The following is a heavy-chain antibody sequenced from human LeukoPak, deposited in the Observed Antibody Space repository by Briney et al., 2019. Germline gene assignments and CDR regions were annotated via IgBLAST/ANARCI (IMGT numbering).Heavy chain of an antibody. Sequence: ASVKVSCKASGGTFSSYAISWVRQAPGQGLEWMGWISAYNGNTNYAQKLQGRVTMTTDTSTSTAYMELRSLRSDDTAVYYCARTRVDIVATYYFDYWGQGTLVTVSS. CDR2: ISAYNGNT. CDR1: GGTFSSYA. J-gene: IGHJ4*02. V-gene: IGHV1-18*01. D-gene: IGHD5-12*01. CDR3: ARTRVDIVATYYFDY.